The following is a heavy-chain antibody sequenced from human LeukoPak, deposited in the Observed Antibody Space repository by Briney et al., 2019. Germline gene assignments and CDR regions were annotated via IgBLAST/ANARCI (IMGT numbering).Heavy chain of an antibody. Sequence: PGGSLRLSCAASGFTFSSYSMNWVRQAPGKGLEWVSSISSSSSCIYYADSVKGRFTISRDNAKNSLYLQMNSLRAEDTAVYYCARDLSSSWYPGWFDPWGQGTLVTVSS. V-gene: IGHV3-21*01. CDR1: GFTFSSYS. CDR2: ISSSSSCI. D-gene: IGHD6-13*01. J-gene: IGHJ5*02. CDR3: ARDLSSSWYPGWFDP.